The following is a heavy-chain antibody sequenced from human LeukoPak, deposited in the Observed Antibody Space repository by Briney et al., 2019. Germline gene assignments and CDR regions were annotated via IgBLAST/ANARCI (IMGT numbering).Heavy chain of an antibody. V-gene: IGHV3-11*01. CDR3: ARGSVVVPAAMEYYYYGMDV. J-gene: IGHJ6*02. CDR2: IRSSGSTI. D-gene: IGHD2-2*01. CDR1: GFTFSDYY. Sequence: TTGGSLRLSCAASGFTFSDYYMSWIRQAPGKGLEWVSYIRSSGSTIYYADSVKGRFTISRDNAKNSLYLQMNSLRAEDTAVYYCARGSVVVPAAMEYYYYGMDVWGQGTTVTVSS.